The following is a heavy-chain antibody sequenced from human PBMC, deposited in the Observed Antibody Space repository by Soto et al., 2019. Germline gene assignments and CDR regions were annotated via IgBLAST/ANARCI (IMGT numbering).Heavy chain of an antibody. D-gene: IGHD2-15*01. CDR1: GGSFSGYY. J-gene: IGHJ5*02. V-gene: IGHV4-34*01. Sequence: SETLSLTCAVYGGSFSGYYWSWIRQPPGKGLEWIGEINHSGSTNYNPSLKSRVTISVDTSKNQFSLKLSSVTAADTAVYYCAVVVAATAWNWFDPWGQGTLVTVSS. CDR2: INHSGST. CDR3: AVVVAATAWNWFDP.